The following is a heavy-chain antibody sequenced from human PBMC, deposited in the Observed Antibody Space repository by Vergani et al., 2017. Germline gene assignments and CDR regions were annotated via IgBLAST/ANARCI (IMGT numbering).Heavy chain of an antibody. CDR2: ISGSGGST. J-gene: IGHJ2*01. Sequence: EVQLLESGGGLVQPGGSLRLSCAASGFTFSSYAMSWVRQAPGKGLEWVSAISGSGGSTYYADSVKGRFTISRDNSKNTLYLQMNSLRAEDTAVYYSAKDGDSSGYYYNWYFDLWGRGTLVTVSS. D-gene: IGHD3-22*01. V-gene: IGHV3-23*01. CDR1: GFTFSSYA. CDR3: AKDGDSSGYYYNWYFDL.